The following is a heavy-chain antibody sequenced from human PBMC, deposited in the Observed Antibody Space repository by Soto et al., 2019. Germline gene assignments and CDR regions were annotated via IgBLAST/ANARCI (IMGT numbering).Heavy chain of an antibody. Sequence: VGSLRLSCASSVFFFTEYEMNCIRHSPGKGLEWVSYINPSGSLIYYADSVKGRFTVSRDNAKNSLYLQVGSLRAEDTAIYYCVTTMGLEVRPAESWGQGTLVIVSS. CDR3: VTTMGLEVRPAES. CDR1: VFFFTEYE. V-gene: IGHV3-48*03. J-gene: IGHJ5*02. CDR2: INPSGSLI. D-gene: IGHD1-1*01.